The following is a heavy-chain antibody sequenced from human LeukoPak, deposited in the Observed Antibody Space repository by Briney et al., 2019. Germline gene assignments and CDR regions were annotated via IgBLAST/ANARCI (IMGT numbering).Heavy chain of an antibody. D-gene: IGHD2-8*01. J-gene: IGHJ4*02. Sequence: SETLSLTCTVSGGSISSSNYYWAWTRHPLGEGLEWIGSIYYSGTTHHNPSRNSRLNMSADTSKNQFSLGLGSVTAADTAIYFCARKFCTIDGCNRGYFGYWGQGTLVTVSS. CDR2: IYYSGTT. V-gene: IGHV4-39*01. CDR3: ARKFCTIDGCNRGYFGY. CDR1: GGSISSSNYY.